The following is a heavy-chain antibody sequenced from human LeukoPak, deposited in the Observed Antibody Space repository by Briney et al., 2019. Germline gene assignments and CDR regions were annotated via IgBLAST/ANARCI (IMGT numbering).Heavy chain of an antibody. CDR2: IGIAGDT. Sequence: PGGPLRLSCAASGFTFSSYDMHWVRQATGKSLEWVSGIGIAGDTYHAGSVKGRFIISRENAKNSLYLQMNSLRGGDTAVYYCVRALRSATADFDYWGQGTLVTVSS. J-gene: IGHJ4*02. CDR3: VRALRSATADFDY. V-gene: IGHV3-13*01. D-gene: IGHD6-13*01. CDR1: GFTFSSYD.